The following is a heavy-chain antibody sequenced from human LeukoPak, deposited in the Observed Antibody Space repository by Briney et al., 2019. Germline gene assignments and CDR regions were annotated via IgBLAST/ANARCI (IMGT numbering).Heavy chain of an antibody. D-gene: IGHD2-2*01. CDR2: INHSGST. V-gene: IGHV4-34*01. Sequence: SETLSLTCAVYGGSFSGYYWSWIRQPPGKGLEWIGEINHSGSTNYNPSLKSRVTISVDTSKNQFSLKLSSATAADTAVYYCARGRKVPAAMALFYYYYGMDVWGQGTTVTVSS. CDR3: ARGRKVPAAMALFYYYYGMDV. CDR1: GGSFSGYY. J-gene: IGHJ6*02.